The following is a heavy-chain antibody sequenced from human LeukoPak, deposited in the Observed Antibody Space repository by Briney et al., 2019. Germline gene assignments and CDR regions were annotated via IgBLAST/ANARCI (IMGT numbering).Heavy chain of an antibody. D-gene: IGHD3-10*01. CDR3: ARVTMVRGRYYYMDV. CDR1: GFTFSSYS. CDR2: ISSSSSYI. J-gene: IGHJ6*03. Sequence: GGSLRLSCAASGFTFSSYSMNWVRQAPGKGLEWVSSISSSSSYIYYADSVKGRFTISGDNAKNSLYLQMNSLRAEDTAVYYCARVTMVRGRYYYMDVWGKGTTVTVSS. V-gene: IGHV3-21*01.